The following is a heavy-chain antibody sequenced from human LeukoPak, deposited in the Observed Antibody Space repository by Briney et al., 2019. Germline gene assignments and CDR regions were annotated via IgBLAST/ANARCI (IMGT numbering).Heavy chain of an antibody. CDR2: ISYDGSNK. V-gene: IGHV3-30*18. J-gene: IGHJ4*02. Sequence: RRSLRLSRAASGFTFSSYGMHWVRQAPGKGLEWVAVISYDGSNKYYADSVKGRFTISRDNSKNTLYLQMNSLRAEDTAVYYCAKDRAVRGVITPLDYWGQGTLVTVS. CDR1: GFTFSSYG. CDR3: AKDRAVRGVITPLDY. D-gene: IGHD3-10*01.